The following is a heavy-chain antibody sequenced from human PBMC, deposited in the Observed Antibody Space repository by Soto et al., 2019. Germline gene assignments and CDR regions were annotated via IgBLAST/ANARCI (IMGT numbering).Heavy chain of an antibody. Sequence: WGSLRLSCAASGFTFSSYAMSWVRQAPGKGLEWVSAISGSGGSTYYADSVKGRFTISRDNSKNTLYLQMNSLRAEDTAVYYCAKDLRYGGNWDAFDIWGQGTMVTVSS. D-gene: IGHD2-15*01. V-gene: IGHV3-23*01. CDR3: AKDLRYGGNWDAFDI. CDR1: GFTFSSYA. CDR2: ISGSGGST. J-gene: IGHJ3*02.